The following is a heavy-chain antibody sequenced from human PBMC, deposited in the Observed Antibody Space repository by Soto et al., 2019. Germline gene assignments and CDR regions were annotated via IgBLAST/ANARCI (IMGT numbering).Heavy chain of an antibody. J-gene: IGHJ4*02. CDR2: INPNNGGT. D-gene: IGHD2-2*01. V-gene: IGHV1-2*04. CDR3: ARDVPVYYIVVVQGDIFDY. Sequence: GASVKVSCKASGYTFTGYYMHWVRQAPGQGLEWMGWINPNNGGTNCAQKFQGWVTMTRDTSISTAYMELRSLRSDDTAVYYCARDVPVYYIVVVQGDIFDYWGQGTLDIVSS. CDR1: GYTFTGYY.